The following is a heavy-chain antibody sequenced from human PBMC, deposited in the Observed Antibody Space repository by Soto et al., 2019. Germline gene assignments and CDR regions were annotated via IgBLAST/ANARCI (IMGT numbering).Heavy chain of an antibody. CDR2: ISYDGSNK. D-gene: IGHD1-26*01. CDR1: GFTFSSYG. J-gene: IGHJ6*02. V-gene: IGHV3-30*18. CDR3: AKGGEVGATRGYYYYYGMDV. Sequence: GGSLRLSCAASGFTFSSYGMHWVRQAPGKGLEWVAVISYDGSNKYYADSVKGRFTISRDNSKNTLYLQMNSLRAEDTAVYYCAKGGEVGATRGYYYYYGMDVWGQGTTVTVSS.